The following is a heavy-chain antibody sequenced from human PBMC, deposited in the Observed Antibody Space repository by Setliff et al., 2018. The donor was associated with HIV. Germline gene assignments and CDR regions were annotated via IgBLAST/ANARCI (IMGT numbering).Heavy chain of an antibody. CDR1: GYSFTSYA. CDR2: INTHTGDP. J-gene: IGHJ5*02. D-gene: IGHD1-26*01. V-gene: IGHV7-4-1*02. Sequence: ASVKVSCKASGYSFTSYAVNWVRQAPGQGLEWMGWINTHTGDPSYAQVFTGRFVFSLDASASTAYLQISSLKAEDTAVYYCARGELKGPVDPWGQGTLVTVSS. CDR3: ARGELKGPVDP.